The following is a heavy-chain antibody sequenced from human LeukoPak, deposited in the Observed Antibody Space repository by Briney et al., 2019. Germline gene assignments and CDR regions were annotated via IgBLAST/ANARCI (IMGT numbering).Heavy chain of an antibody. CDR1: GGSISSYY. Sequence: SETLSLTCTVSGGSISSYYWSWIRQPAWKGLEWIGRIYTSGSTNYNPSLKSRVTMSVDTSKNQFSLKLSSVTAADTAVYYCARDSVAATPFDYWGQGTLVTVSS. CDR2: IYTSGST. D-gene: IGHD2-15*01. CDR3: ARDSVAATPFDY. J-gene: IGHJ4*02. V-gene: IGHV4-4*07.